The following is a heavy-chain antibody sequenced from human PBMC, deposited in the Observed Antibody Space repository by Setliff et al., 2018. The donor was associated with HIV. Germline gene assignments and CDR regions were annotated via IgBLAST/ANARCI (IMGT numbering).Heavy chain of an antibody. Sequence: GGSLRLSCAASGFTFSSYSMNWVRQAPGKGLEWVSFISSGNSKFSADSVKGRFTISRDSSRNTLYLQMNSLTVEDTAVYYCATAPQRCSGALCSPLSLNYWGPGTLVTVS. CDR3: ATAPQRCSGALCSPLSLNY. CDR1: GFTFSSYS. V-gene: IGHV3-21*04. CDR2: ISSGNSK. J-gene: IGHJ4*02. D-gene: IGHD2-15*01.